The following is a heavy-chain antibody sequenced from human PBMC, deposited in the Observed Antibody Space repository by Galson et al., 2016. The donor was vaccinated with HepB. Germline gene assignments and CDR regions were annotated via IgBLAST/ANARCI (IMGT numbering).Heavy chain of an antibody. CDR1: GYSFTSYW. D-gene: IGHD3-22*01. CDR2: IDPSDSYT. J-gene: IGHJ4*02. Sequence: QSGAEVKKPGESLRISRKGSGYSFTSYWISWVRQMPGKGLKWMGRIDPSDSYTNYSPSFQGHVTISADKSISTAYLQWSSLKASDTAMYYCARHRYYYDSSSSSYGSYYVLGYWGQGTLVTVSS. CDR3: ARHRYYYDSSSSSYGSYYVLGY. V-gene: IGHV5-10-1*01.